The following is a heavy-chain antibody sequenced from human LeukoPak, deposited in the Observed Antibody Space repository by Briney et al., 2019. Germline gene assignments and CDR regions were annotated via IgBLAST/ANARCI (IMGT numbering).Heavy chain of an antibody. CDR1: GYTFTSYY. J-gene: IGHJ4*02. CDR2: INPSGGST. Sequence: ASVKVSCKASGYTFTSYYMHWVRQAPGQGLEWMGIINPSGGSTCYAQKFQGRVTMTRDTSTSTVYMELSSLRSEDTAVYYCAREKRLTMVRGVLDYWGQGTLVTVSS. CDR3: AREKRLTMVRGVLDY. V-gene: IGHV1-46*01. D-gene: IGHD3-10*01.